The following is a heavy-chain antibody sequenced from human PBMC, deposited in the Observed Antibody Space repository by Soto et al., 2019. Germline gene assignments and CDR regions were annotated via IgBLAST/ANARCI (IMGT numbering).Heavy chain of an antibody. J-gene: IGHJ1*01. V-gene: IGHV1-69*01. D-gene: IGHD2-21*01. Sequence: EKVRGKKSGGTFRSYAITWVRRAPGLGLEWMGGIIPIFGTANYAQKFQGRVTITADESTSTAYMELSSLRSEDTAVYYGSRSARGHSPFAYWGQGTLGIASS. CDR3: SRSARGHSPFAY. CDR1: GGTFRSYA. CDR2: IIPIFGTA.